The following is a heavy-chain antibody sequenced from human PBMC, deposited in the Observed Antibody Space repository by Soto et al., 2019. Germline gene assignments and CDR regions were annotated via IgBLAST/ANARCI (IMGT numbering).Heavy chain of an antibody. J-gene: IGHJ6*02. CDR3: ARLPGPLVAVLYIYPLDGREAMSDVDV. Sequence: QMQLVESGGGVVQPGGSLRLSCAASGFTFNYYPMHWVRQAPGKGLEWVAVVSFDGSNKYYADSVKGRFTISKDNSKNTLYLQMNGLSREDTAVYYCARLPGPLVAVLYIYPLDGREAMSDVDVWGQGATVTVSS. V-gene: IGHV3-30-3*01. CDR2: VSFDGSNK. D-gene: IGHD6-19*01. CDR1: GFTFNYYP.